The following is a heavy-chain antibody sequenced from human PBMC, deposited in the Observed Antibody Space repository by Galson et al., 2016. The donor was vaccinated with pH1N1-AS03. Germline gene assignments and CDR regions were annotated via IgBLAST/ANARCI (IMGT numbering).Heavy chain of an antibody. V-gene: IGHV3-9*01. CDR3: IKGGAASADFSDI. J-gene: IGHJ3*02. D-gene: IGHD3/OR15-3a*01. Sequence: SLRLSCAVSGFRFDDYAMHWVRQAPGKGLEWVSSIGWNSNKIDYADSVKGRFTISRDSAKNSLNLQMNSLRAEDTALYYCIKGGAASADFSDIWGQGTMVTVSS. CDR2: IGWNSNKI. CDR1: GFRFDDYA.